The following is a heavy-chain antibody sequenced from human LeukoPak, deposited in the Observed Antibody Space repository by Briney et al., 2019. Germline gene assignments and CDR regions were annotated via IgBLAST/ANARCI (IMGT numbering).Heavy chain of an antibody. CDR1: GLTFSSYS. J-gene: IGHJ4*02. V-gene: IGHV3-21*01. D-gene: IGHD6-13*01. Sequence: PGGSLRLSCAASGLTFSSYSMNWVRQAPGKGLEWVSSISTNRSYIFYPDSVKGRFTISRDNAKNSLYLQMNSLRAEDTAVYYCARVPAAGTGSFDYWGQGTLVTVSS. CDR2: ISTNRSYI. CDR3: ARVPAAGTGSFDY.